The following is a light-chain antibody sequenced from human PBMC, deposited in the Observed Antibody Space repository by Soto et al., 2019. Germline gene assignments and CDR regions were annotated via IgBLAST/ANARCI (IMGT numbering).Light chain of an antibody. J-gene: IGKJ1*01. CDR2: GAS. CDR3: QQYGSSPVT. Sequence: PGERASLSCGTSQSIASSFLAWYQQKPGQAPRLLIYGASIRATGIPDRFSGTGSETDFTLTINRLEPEDFAVYYCQQYGSSPVTFGQGTKVDIK. CDR1: QSIASSF. V-gene: IGKV3-20*01.